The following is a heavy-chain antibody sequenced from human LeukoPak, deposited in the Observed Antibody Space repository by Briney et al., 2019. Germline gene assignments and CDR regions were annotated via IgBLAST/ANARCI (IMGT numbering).Heavy chain of an antibody. V-gene: IGHV4-30-4*01. J-gene: IGHJ4*02. CDR1: GGSISSGDYY. D-gene: IGHD3-10*01. Sequence: PSETLSLTCTVSGGSISSGDYYWNWIRQPPGKDLEWIGYIYYSGSTYYNPSLKSRVTISVDTSKNQFSLKLSSVTAADTAVYYCARDYGSGSYPYFDYWGQGTLVTVSS. CDR2: IYYSGST. CDR3: ARDYGSGSYPYFDY.